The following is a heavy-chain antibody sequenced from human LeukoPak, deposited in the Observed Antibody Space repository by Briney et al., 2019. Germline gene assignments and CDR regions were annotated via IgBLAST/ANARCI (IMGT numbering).Heavy chain of an antibody. V-gene: IGHV3-30*02. D-gene: IGHD3-22*01. Sequence: PGGSLRLSCAASGFTFSNYGVHWVRQAPGKGLEWVAFIQYDGSNNYHADSVKGRFTISRDNSNDTLYLQMNSLTTEDTAVYYCHVYYYDSSGHPSHWYFDLWGRGTMVTVSS. CDR3: HVYYYDSSGHPSHWYFDL. CDR2: IQYDGSNN. CDR1: GFTFSNYG. J-gene: IGHJ2*01.